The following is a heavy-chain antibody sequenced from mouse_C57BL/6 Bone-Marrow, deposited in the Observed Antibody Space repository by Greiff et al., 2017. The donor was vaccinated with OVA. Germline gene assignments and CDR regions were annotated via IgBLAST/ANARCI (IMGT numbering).Heavy chain of an antibody. V-gene: IGHV1-72*01. CDR2: IDPNSGGT. D-gene: IGHD1-1*01. CDR1: GYTFTSYW. J-gene: IGHJ4*01. CDR3: ARWDTTVGVDAMDY. Sequence: VQLQQPGAELVKPGASVKLSCKASGYTFTSYWMHWVQQRPGRGLEWIGRIDPNSGGTKYNAKFKSKATLTVDKPSSTAYMQLSSLTSEDSAVDECARWDTTVGVDAMDYWGQGTSVTVSS.